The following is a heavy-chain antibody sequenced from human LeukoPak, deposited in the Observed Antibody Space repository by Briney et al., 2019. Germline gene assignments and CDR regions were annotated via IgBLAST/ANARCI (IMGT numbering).Heavy chain of an antibody. CDR2: IYSGGST. D-gene: IGHD3-22*01. J-gene: IGHJ4*02. CDR1: GFTVSSNY. V-gene: IGHV3-53*01. CDR3: AGGAYYYDSSGPY. Sequence: GGSLRLSCAASGFTVSSNYMSWVRQAPGKGLEWVSVIYSGGSTYYADSVKGRFTISRDNSKNTLYLQMNSVRAEDTAVYYCAGGAYYYDSSGPYWGQGTLVTVSS.